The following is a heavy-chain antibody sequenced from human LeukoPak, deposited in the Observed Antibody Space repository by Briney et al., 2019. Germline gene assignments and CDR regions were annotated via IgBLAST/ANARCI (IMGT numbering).Heavy chain of an antibody. CDR3: ARALTHDYSNFIFDY. V-gene: IGHV4-61*02. Sequence: SETLSLTCTVSGGSISSGSYYWSWIRQPAGKGLEWIGRIYTSGSTNYNPSLKSRVTISVDTSKNQFSLKLSSVTAADTAVYYCARALTHDYSNFIFDYWGQGTLVTVSS. CDR1: GGSISSGSYY. D-gene: IGHD4-11*01. J-gene: IGHJ4*02. CDR2: IYTSGST.